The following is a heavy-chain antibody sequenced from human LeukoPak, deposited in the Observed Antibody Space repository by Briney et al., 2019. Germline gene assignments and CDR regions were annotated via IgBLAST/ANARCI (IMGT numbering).Heavy chain of an antibody. V-gene: IGHV1-46*01. Sequence: ASVKVSCKASGGTFSSYAISWVRQATGQGLEWMGIVNPSGGDTNFAQKFQGRVTMTMGTATDTVYLELSSLRSEDTAIYYCARDSYDGTYFLDYWGQGTLVTVSS. J-gene: IGHJ4*02. CDR2: VNPSGGDT. D-gene: IGHD1-1*01. CDR1: GGTFSSYA. CDR3: ARDSYDGTYFLDY.